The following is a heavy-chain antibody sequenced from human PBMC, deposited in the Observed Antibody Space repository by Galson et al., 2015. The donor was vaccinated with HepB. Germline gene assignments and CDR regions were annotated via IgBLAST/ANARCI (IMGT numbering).Heavy chain of an antibody. J-gene: IGHJ4*02. CDR1: DGSISSSRYY. Sequence: SETLSLTCTVSDGSISSSRYYWGWIRQPPGKGLEWIGHIFYSGNTYYTPSLRGRVTISLDTSKNQFSLKLPSVTAADTAFYYCARHFMGVDTAMVIDYWGQGTLVTVSS. CDR2: IFYSGNT. CDR3: ARHFMGVDTAMVIDY. D-gene: IGHD5-18*01. V-gene: IGHV4-39*01.